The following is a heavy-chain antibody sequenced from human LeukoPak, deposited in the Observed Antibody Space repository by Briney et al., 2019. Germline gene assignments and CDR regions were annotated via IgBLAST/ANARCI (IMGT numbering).Heavy chain of an antibody. CDR3: ARDGGSGYNSWDY. J-gene: IGHJ4*02. CDR2: IKPSGDST. Sequence: ASLKVSCKASGYTFTSYAMHWVRQAPGKGLEWMGIIKPSGDSTTYAQKFQGRVTMTRDTSTSTVYMELSSLRSEDTAVYYCARDGGSGYNSWDYWGQGTLVTVSS. V-gene: IGHV1-46*01. CDR1: GYTFTSYA. D-gene: IGHD3-22*01.